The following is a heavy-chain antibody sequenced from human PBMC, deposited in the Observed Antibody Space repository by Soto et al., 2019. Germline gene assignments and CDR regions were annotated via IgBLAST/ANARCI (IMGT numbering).Heavy chain of an antibody. J-gene: IGHJ5*02. CDR3: ARAYYDSSGYRTRGWFDP. D-gene: IGHD3-22*01. V-gene: IGHV4-38-2*01. Sequence: LSLTCAVSGYSISSGYYWGWIRQPPGKGLEWIGSIYHSGSTYYNPSLKSRVTISVDTSKNQFSLKLSSVTAADTAVYYCARAYYDSSGYRTRGWFDPWGQGTLVTVSS. CDR1: GYSISSGYY. CDR2: IYHSGST.